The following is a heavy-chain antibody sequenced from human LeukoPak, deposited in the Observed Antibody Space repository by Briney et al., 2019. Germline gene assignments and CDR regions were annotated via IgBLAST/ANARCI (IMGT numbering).Heavy chain of an antibody. D-gene: IGHD2-15*01. CDR2: MYYSGST. Sequence: SETLSLTCTVSGGSISSSSYYWGWIRQPPGTGLEWIGSMYYSGSTYYNPSLKSRVTISVDTSKTQFSLKLSSVTAADTAVYYCARVPPTPYCSGGSCYRANWFDPWGQGTLVTVSS. V-gene: IGHV4-39*07. CDR1: GGSISSSSYY. CDR3: ARVPPTPYCSGGSCYRANWFDP. J-gene: IGHJ5*02.